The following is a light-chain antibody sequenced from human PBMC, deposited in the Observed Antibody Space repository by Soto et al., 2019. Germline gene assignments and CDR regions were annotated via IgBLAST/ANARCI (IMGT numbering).Light chain of an antibody. CDR3: AAWDDSLSGSYV. CDR1: SSNIGSNY. Sequence: QPVLPQPPSASGTPGQRATISCSGSSSNIGSNYVYWYQQLPVTAPKLLIYRNNQRPSGIPDRFSGSKSGPSASLAISGLRSEDVADYYCAAWDDSLSGSYVFGTGTKVTVL. J-gene: IGLJ1*01. V-gene: IGLV1-47*01. CDR2: RNN.